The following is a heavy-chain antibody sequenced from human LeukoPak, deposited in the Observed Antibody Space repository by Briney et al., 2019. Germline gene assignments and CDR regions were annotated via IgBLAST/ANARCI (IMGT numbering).Heavy chain of an antibody. CDR2: IYYSGST. CDR1: GGSTINYY. D-gene: IGHD1-14*01. V-gene: IGHV4-59*01. CDR3: ARDAGHNRFDY. Sequence: SETLSLTCTVSGGSTINYYWNWIRQPPGQGLEWIGYIYYSGSTNYNPSLKSRVTISVDTSKNQFSLKLSSVTAADTAVYYCARDAGHNRFDYWGQGTLVTVSS. J-gene: IGHJ4*02.